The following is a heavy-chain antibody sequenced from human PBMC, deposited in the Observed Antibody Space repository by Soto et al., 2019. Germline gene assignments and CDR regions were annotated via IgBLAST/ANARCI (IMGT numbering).Heavy chain of an antibody. CDR2: IIPIFGTA. Sequence: WASVKVSCKASGGTFSSYAISWVRQAPGQGLEWMGGIIPIFGTANYAQKFQGRVTITADESTSTAYMELSSLRSEDTAVYYCAREIPQQGVYWGQGTLVTVSS. CDR1: GGTFSSYA. J-gene: IGHJ4*02. V-gene: IGHV1-69*13. CDR3: AREIPQQGVY.